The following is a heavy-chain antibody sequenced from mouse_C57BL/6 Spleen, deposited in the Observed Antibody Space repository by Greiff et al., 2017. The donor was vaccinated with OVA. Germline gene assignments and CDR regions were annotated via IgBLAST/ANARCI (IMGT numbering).Heavy chain of an antibody. CDR1: GFSLTSYG. D-gene: IGHD1-1*01. V-gene: IGHV2-2*01. J-gene: IGHJ2*01. CDR2: IWSGGST. Sequence: VKVVESGPGLVQPSQSLSITCTVSGFSLTSYGVHWVRQSPGKGLEWLGVIWSGGSTDYNAAFISRLSISKDNSKSQVFFKMNSLQADDTAIYYCARNNIITTVVAPFDYWGQGTTLTVSS. CDR3: ARNNIITTVVAPFDY.